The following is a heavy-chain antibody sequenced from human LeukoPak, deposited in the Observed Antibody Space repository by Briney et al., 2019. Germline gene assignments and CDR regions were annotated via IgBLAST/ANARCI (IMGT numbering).Heavy chain of an antibody. CDR1: GFTFSNYW. D-gene: IGHD4-17*01. Sequence: GGSLRLSCAASGFTFSNYWMSWVRQAPGKGLEWVANIKQDGNEKYYVDSVKGRFTLSRDNAKNSLYLQMNSLRAEDTAVYYCARLEYGDYRKYYYYYYMDVWGKGTTVTISS. CDR2: IKQDGNEK. V-gene: IGHV3-7*01. CDR3: ARLEYGDYRKYYYYYYMDV. J-gene: IGHJ6*03.